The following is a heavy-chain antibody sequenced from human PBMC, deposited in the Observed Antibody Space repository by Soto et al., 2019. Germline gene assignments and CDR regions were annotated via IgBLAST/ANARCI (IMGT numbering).Heavy chain of an antibody. CDR1: GYTFTSYY. CDR2: INPSGGST. D-gene: IGHD4-17*01. Sequence: ASVKVSCKASGYTFTSYYMHWVRQAPGQGLEWMGIINPSGGSTSYAQKFQGRVTMTRDTSTSTVYMELSSLRSEDTAVHYCATLGVTTAFDYWGQGTLVTVSS. CDR3: ATLGVTTAFDY. J-gene: IGHJ4*02. V-gene: IGHV1-46*01.